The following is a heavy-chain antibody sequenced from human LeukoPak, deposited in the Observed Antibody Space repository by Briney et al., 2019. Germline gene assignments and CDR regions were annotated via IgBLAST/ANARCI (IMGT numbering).Heavy chain of an antibody. J-gene: IGHJ6*03. V-gene: IGHV3-21*01. CDR3: ARDPYSGNYGNDFYYYMDV. CDR2: ITSSGTYI. CDR1: GFTFSNFN. D-gene: IGHD1-26*01. Sequence: PGGSLRLSCAASGFTFSNFNMNWVRQAPGKAMEWVSSITSSGTYIFYADSVKGRFTISRDNAKNSLYLQMNSLGPEDTAVYYCARDPYSGNYGNDFYYYMDVWGKGTTVTISS.